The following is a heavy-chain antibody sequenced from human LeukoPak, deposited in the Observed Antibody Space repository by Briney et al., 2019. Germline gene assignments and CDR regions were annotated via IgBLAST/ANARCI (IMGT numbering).Heavy chain of an antibody. D-gene: IGHD3-10*01. CDR2: TYYRSKWYN. V-gene: IGHV6-1*01. J-gene: IGHJ4*02. CDR3: ARVTASGSHDY. Sequence: SQTLSLTCAIAGDSVSSGAWNWIRQSPSRGLEWLGRTYYRSKWYNDYAVSLNSRVTITPDTSKNQFSLHLNSVTPEDTAIYYCARVTASGSHDYWGQGTLVTVSS. CDR1: GDSVSSGA.